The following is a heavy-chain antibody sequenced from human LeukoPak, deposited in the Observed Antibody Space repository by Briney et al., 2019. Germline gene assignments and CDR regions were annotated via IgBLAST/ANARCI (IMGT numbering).Heavy chain of an antibody. CDR1: GFTFSNYA. CDR3: AKTARYSSSYFDY. V-gene: IGHV3-23*01. CDR2: ISSDGGST. J-gene: IGHJ4*02. Sequence: GGSLRLSCAASGFTFSNYAMSWVRQAPGKGLEWVSGISSDGGSTYYADSVKGRFTISRDNSKNTLNLQMNSLRAEDTAIYYCAKTARYSSSYFDYWGQGTLVTVSS. D-gene: IGHD6-13*01.